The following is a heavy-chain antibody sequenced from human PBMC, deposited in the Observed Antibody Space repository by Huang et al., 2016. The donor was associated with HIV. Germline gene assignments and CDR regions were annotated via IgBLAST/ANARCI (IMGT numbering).Heavy chain of an antibody. V-gene: IGHV3-30-3*01. CDR2: ISDDGSNK. Sequence: QVQLVESGGGVVQPGRSLRLSCAASCFTFSNYAMHWVRQAPGKGLGGVAGISDDGSNKYSADSVKGRFTISRDNSKNTLYLQMNSLRAEDTAVYYCARDLWLRDLYYYYYMDVWGKGTTVTVSS. J-gene: IGHJ6*03. D-gene: IGHD5-12*01. CDR3: ARDLWLRDLYYYYYMDV. CDR1: CFTFSNYA.